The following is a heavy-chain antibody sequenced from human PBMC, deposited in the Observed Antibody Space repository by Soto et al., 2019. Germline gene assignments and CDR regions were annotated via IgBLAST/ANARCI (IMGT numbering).Heavy chain of an antibody. V-gene: IGHV1-18*01. CDR1: GGTFSSYA. CDR3: AATGGNYFGLDV. Sequence: GASVKVSCKTSGGTFSSYAISWVRQAPGQGLEWMGWISGYNGNTKYAQKFKDRVTMTADTSTRTAFMEVRSLTSDDTGVYFCAATGGNYFGLDVWGQGTTVTVSS. D-gene: IGHD2-8*02. CDR2: ISGYNGNT. J-gene: IGHJ6*02.